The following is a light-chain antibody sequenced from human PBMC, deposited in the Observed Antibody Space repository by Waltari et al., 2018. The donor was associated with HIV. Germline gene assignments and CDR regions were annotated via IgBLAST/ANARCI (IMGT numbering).Light chain of an antibody. V-gene: IGLV1-51*01. CDR2: DSN. J-gene: IGLJ2*01. CDR1: STNYGSNI. Sequence: QSVLTLPPPVSAVPVPKVSTPCSVSSTNYGSNIGTRYQQLPGTAPRLLIYDSNKRPSGIPDRFSDSKSGASATLDITGLQTGDEADYYCGTWESSLSAAVFGGGTKLAVL. CDR3: GTWESSLSAAV.